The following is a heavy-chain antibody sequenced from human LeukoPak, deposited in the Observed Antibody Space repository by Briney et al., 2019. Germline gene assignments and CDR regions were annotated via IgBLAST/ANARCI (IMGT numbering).Heavy chain of an antibody. V-gene: IGHV3-30-3*01. J-gene: IGHJ4*02. Sequence: PGGSLRLSCAASGFTFSRSAMHRVRQAPGKGLEWVAVISYDGSNKYYADSVTGRFTISRDNSKNTLYLQMNGLRAEDTAVYYCAKDDCGANCYALIDYWGQGTLVTVSS. CDR3: AKDDCGANCYALIDY. CDR2: ISYDGSNK. CDR1: GFTFSRSA. D-gene: IGHD2-21*02.